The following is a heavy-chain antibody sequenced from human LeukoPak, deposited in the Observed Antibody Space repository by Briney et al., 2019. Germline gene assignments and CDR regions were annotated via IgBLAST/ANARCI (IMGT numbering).Heavy chain of an antibody. V-gene: IGHV3-30*18. Sequence: GGSLRLSCAASGFTFSSYGMHWVRQAPGKGLEWVAVISYDGSNKYYADSVKGRFTISRDNSKNTLYLQMNSLRAEDTAFYYCAKEKKNLPGMFDYWGQGTLVTVSS. CDR3: AKEKKNLPGMFDY. D-gene: IGHD3-10*02. CDR2: ISYDGSNK. J-gene: IGHJ4*02. CDR1: GFTFSSYG.